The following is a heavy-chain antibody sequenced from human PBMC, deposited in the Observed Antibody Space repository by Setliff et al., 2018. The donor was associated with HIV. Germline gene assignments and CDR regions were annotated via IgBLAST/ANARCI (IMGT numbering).Heavy chain of an antibody. CDR2: ISYDGSDK. V-gene: IGHV3-30*04. J-gene: IGHJ4*02. CDR3: ARDPFLAQGFWSGYYSDY. Sequence: PGGSLRLSCSASVFTFSTYAMHWVRQAPGKGLEWVAVISYDGSDKYYADSVKGRFTISRDNSKNTLYLQMNSLRAEDTAVYYCARDPFLAQGFWSGYYSDYWGQGTLVTV. CDR1: VFTFSTYA. D-gene: IGHD3-3*01.